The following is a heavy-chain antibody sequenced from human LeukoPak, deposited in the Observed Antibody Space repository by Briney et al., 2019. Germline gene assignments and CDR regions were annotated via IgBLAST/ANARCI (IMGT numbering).Heavy chain of an antibody. Sequence: GRSLRLSCAASGFTFSSYGMHWVRQAPGKGLEWVAVISYDGSNKYYADSVKGRFTISRDNSKNTLYLQMNSLRAEDTAVYHCAKREGLGWFDPWGQGTLVTVSS. D-gene: IGHD1-26*01. CDR3: AKREGLGWFDP. V-gene: IGHV3-30*18. CDR2: ISYDGSNK. J-gene: IGHJ5*02. CDR1: GFTFSSYG.